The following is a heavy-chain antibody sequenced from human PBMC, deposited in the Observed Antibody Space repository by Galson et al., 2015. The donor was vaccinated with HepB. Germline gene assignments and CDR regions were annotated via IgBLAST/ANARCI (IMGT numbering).Heavy chain of an antibody. D-gene: IGHD2-21*02. V-gene: IGHV1-46*04. Sequence: SVKVSCKASGYTFTSYYMHWVRQAPGQGLEWMGIINPSGGSTSYAQKLQGRVTMTRDTSTSTVYMELSSLRSEDTAVYHCATGTLTDDSKGHFNWFDPWGQGTLVTASS. CDR3: ATGTLTDDSKGHFNWFDP. CDR2: INPSGGST. CDR1: GYTFTSYY. J-gene: IGHJ5*02.